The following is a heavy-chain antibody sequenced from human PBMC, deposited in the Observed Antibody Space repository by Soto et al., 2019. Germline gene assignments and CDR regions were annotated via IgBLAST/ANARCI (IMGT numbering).Heavy chain of an antibody. D-gene: IGHD6-13*01. CDR1: GYTFMNYH. Sequence: ASVKVSCKASGYTFMNYHMHWVRQAPGRGLEWLGKINPIGGTTTYAQKFQGRVTMTRDTSTSTVYMELSSLRSEDTAVYYCARAASALRWGPGTQVTVSS. J-gene: IGHJ4*02. CDR2: INPIGGTT. CDR3: ARAASALR. V-gene: IGHV1-46*01.